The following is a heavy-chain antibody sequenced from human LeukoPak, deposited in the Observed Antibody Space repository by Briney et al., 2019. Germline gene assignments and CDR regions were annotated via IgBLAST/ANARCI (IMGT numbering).Heavy chain of an antibody. CDR2: IFHNGNA. D-gene: IGHD3-9*01. CDR3: AKTKLDWLLFDF. V-gene: IGHV4-39*07. CDR1: GGSISTSNYY. J-gene: IGHJ4*02. Sequence: SETLSLTCIVSGGSISTSNYYWVWIRQSPEKGLAWIGSIFHNGNAFYSPSLQSRVTMSLDTSKSQFYLRLTSVTAADTALYYCAKTKLDWLLFDFWGQGILVSVSS.